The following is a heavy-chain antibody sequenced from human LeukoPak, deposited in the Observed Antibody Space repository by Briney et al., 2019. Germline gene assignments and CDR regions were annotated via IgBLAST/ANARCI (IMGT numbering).Heavy chain of an antibody. CDR2: IHSNGYT. CDR1: GGSISSSSYY. D-gene: IGHD1-26*01. Sequence: KPSETLFLTCIVSGGSISSSSYYWSWIRQPPGQGLEWIAYIHSNGYTNYNPSLKSRVTISVDTSKNQFSLKVTSVTAADTAMYYCTKREGPMSGSYDYFDPWGQGTLVTVS. J-gene: IGHJ5*02. CDR3: TKREGPMSGSYDYFDP. V-gene: IGHV4-61*05.